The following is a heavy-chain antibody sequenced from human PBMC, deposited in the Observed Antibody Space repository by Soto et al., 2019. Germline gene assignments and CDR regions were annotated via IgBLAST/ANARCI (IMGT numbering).Heavy chain of an antibody. CDR3: TRRGCSTTGCYFN. CDR2: INGDGSSI. J-gene: IGHJ4*02. CDR1: GFPFSSYW. Sequence: GGSLRLSCAASGFPFSSYWMHWVRQAPGKGLEWVSRINGDGSSINYADSVKGRFTISRDKAKNTLYLQMNSLRVEDAAVYYCTRRGCSTTGCYFNWGRGTLVTVSS. V-gene: IGHV3-74*01. D-gene: IGHD2-2*01.